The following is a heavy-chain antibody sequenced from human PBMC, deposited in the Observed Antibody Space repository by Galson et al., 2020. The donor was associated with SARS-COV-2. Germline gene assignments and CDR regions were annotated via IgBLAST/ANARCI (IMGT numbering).Heavy chain of an antibody. Sequence: GGSLRLSCTGSGFPFSGYWMTWVRQAPGKGLEWVANIKQDGIEKNYVDSVKGRFAISRDNAKKSLSLQMNNLRLEDTAIYYCMTYSNYWYSSYWGQGTLVTVSS. J-gene: IGHJ4*02. D-gene: IGHD2-21*01. CDR3: MTYSNYWYSSY. CDR2: IKQDGIEK. V-gene: IGHV3-7*01. CDR1: GFPFSGYW.